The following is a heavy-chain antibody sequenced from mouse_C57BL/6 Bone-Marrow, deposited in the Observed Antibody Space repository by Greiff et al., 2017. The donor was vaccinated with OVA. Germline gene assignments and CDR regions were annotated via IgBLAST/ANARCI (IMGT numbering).Heavy chain of an antibody. CDR3: AREPIYYGHFDV. CDR1: GYTFTSYG. V-gene: IGHV1-81*01. CDR2: MSHRCVNT. J-gene: IGHJ1*03. D-gene: IGHD2-1*01. Sequence: VQVVESGAELARPGASVNLSCKASGYTFTSYGISWVKQRTGQGLEWIGEMSHRCVNTYVKEKFKGKATLTADKSSSTAYMELRSLTSEDSAVYFGAREPIYYGHFDVWGTGTTVTVSS.